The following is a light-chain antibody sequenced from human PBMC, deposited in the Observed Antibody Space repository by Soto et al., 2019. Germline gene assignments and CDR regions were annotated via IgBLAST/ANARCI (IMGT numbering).Light chain of an antibody. J-gene: IGLJ7*01. CDR2: LKNDGSH. CDR1: SGHSSYA. CDR3: QTWGTGFQV. Sequence: QSVLTQSPSASASLRASVRLTCTLSSGHSSYAIAWHQKQPGKSPRYLMDLKNDGSHTKGDGIPDRFSGSSSGAERSLIISSLQSEDEADYYCQTWGTGFQVFGGGTQLTVL. V-gene: IGLV4-69*01.